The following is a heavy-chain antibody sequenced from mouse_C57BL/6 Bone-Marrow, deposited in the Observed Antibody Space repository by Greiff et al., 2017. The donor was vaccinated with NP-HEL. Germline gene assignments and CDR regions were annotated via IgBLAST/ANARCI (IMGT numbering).Heavy chain of an antibody. D-gene: IGHD2-3*01. V-gene: IGHV1-69*01. J-gene: IGHJ4*01. CDR3: ARGNDGHGGAMDY. Sequence: QVQLQQPGAELVMPGASVKLSCKASGYTFTSYWMHWVKQRPGQGLEWIGEIDPSDSYTNYNQKFKGKSTLTVDKSSSTAYMQLSSLTSEDSAVYYGARGNDGHGGAMDYWGQGTSVTVSS. CDR2: IDPSDSYT. CDR1: GYTFTSYW.